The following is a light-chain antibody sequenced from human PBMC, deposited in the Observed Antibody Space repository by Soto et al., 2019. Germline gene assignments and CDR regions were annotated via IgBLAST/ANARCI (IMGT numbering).Light chain of an antibody. V-gene: IGKV1-33*01. J-gene: IGKJ4*01. CDR2: DTS. CDR3: QQYDSLPLT. Sequence: DIQMTQSPSSLSASVVDRFTITFHASHHIGNYLNWYQQKPGKAPKLLIYDTSNLQAGVPSRFSGSGSGTEFTFTIRILQPEDFATYFCQQYDSLPLTFGGGTKVDIK. CDR1: HHIGNY.